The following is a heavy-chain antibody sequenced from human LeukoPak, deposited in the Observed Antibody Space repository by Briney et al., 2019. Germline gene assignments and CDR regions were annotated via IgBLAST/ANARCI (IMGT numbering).Heavy chain of an antibody. CDR3: ARDMGGRKGSYYGMDV. CDR1: GGSISSYY. J-gene: IGHJ6*02. D-gene: IGHD1-26*01. V-gene: IGHV4-59*01. Sequence: PSETLSLTCTVSGGSISSYYWSWIRQPPGKGLEWIGYIYYSGSTNYNPSLKSRVTISVDTSKNQFSLKLSSVTAADTAVYYCARDMGGRKGSYYGMDVWGQGTTVTVSS. CDR2: IYYSGST.